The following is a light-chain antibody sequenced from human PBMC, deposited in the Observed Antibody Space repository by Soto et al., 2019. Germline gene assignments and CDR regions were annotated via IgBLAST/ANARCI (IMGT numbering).Light chain of an antibody. CDR1: HYIGNS. Sequence: EIVLTQSPATLSLSPGEGATPSCRASHYIGNSLAWYQQRPGQAPRLLIYDASYRATGIPGKFSGGGSGTDFSLTISSLESEDFAVYYCQNHSHWPPITFGQGTRLEIK. J-gene: IGKJ5*01. CDR2: DAS. V-gene: IGKV3-11*01. CDR3: QNHSHWPPIT.